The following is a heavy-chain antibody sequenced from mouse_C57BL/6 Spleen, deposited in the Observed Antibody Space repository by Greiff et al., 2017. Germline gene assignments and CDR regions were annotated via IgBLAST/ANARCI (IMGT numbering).Heavy chain of an antibody. CDR3: ARATTVVAKGY. CDR1: GYTFTSYW. J-gene: IGHJ2*01. Sequence: QVQLQQPGAELVKPGASVKLSCKASGYTFTSYWMHWVKQRPGQGLEWIGMIHPNSGSTNYNEKFKSKATLTVDKSSSTAYMQLSSLTSEDSAVXYCARATTVVAKGYWGQGTTLTGSS. D-gene: IGHD1-1*01. V-gene: IGHV1-64*01. CDR2: IHPNSGST.